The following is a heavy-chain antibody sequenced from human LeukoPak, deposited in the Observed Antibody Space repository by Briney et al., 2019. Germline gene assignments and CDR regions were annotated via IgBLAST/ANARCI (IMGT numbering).Heavy chain of an antibody. V-gene: IGHV3-53*05. CDR2: IYSGGST. J-gene: IGHJ4*02. D-gene: IGHD2-2*02. Sequence: PGGSLRLSCAASGFTVSSNYMSWVRQAPGKGLEWVSVIYSGGSTYYADSVKGRFTISRDNSKNTLYLQMNSLRAEDTAVYYCAKDSAYRCSSTSCYTGIADYWGQGTLVTVSS. CDR1: GFTVSSNY. CDR3: AKDSAYRCSSTSCYTGIADY.